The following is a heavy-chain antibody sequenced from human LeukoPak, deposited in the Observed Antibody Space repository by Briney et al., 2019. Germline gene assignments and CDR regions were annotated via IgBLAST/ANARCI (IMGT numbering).Heavy chain of an antibody. D-gene: IGHD5-18*01. CDR2: ISSSSSYI. Sequence: GGSLRLSRAASGFTFSSYSMNWVCQAPGKGLEWVSSISSSSSYIYYADSVKGRFTISRDNAKNSLYLQMNSLRAEDTAVYYCARDEPHSYGWRDAFDIWGQGTMVTVSS. CDR1: GFTFSSYS. J-gene: IGHJ3*02. V-gene: IGHV3-21*01. CDR3: ARDEPHSYGWRDAFDI.